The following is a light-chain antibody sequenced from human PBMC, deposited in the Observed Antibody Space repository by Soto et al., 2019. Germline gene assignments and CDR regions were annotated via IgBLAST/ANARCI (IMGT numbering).Light chain of an antibody. V-gene: IGLV4-69*01. CDR1: SGHSNYA. CDR3: QTWGTGTVI. J-gene: IGLJ2*01. Sequence: QLVLTQSPSASASLGASVNLTCALSSGHSNYAVAWHQQQPEKGPRYLMRLNSDGSHNRGDGLPDRFSGSSSGTERYITISRLPDEDEDDYYCQTWGTGTVIFGGGTKLTVL. CDR2: LNSDGSH.